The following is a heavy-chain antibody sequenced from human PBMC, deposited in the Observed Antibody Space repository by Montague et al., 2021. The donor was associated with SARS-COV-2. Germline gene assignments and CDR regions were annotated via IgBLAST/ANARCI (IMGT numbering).Heavy chain of an antibody. V-gene: IGHV4-61*02. Sequence: TLSLTCTVSGGSISSGSYYWSWIRQPPGKGLEWIGRIYTSGSTNYNPSLKSRVTISVDTSKNQFSLKLSSVTAADTAVYYCATFPPYFSDCGGYYCGAFDIWGQGTMVTVSS. CDR2: IYTSGST. D-gene: IGHD3-22*01. CDR3: ATFPPYFSDCGGYYCGAFDI. J-gene: IGHJ3*02. CDR1: GGSISSGSYY.